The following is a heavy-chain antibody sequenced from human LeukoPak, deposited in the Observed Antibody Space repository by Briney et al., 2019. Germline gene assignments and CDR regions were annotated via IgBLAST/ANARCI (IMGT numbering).Heavy chain of an antibody. V-gene: IGHV3-23*01. CDR3: AKVNVDETYYYDSSGYQGNWFDP. CDR2: ISGSGGST. Sequence: GGSLRLSCAASGFTFSSYAMSWVRQAPGKGLEWVSAISGSGGSTYYADSVKGRFTISSDNSKNTLYLQMNSLRAEDTAVYYCAKVNVDETYYYDSSGYQGNWFDPWGQGTLVTVSS. D-gene: IGHD3-22*01. J-gene: IGHJ5*02. CDR1: GFTFSSYA.